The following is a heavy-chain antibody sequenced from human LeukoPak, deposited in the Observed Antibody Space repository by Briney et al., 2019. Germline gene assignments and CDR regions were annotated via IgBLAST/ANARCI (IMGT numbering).Heavy chain of an antibody. J-gene: IGHJ4*02. D-gene: IGHD3-3*01. Sequence: SVKVSCKTSGGTFTSYAITWVRQAPGQGLEWMGKIIPISGTTNYAQKFQGRVTITTDESTSTAYMELSSLRSEDTAVYYCARGITIFGVVIRWDYWGQGTLVTVSS. V-gene: IGHV1-69*05. CDR2: IIPISGTT. CDR1: GGTFTSYA. CDR3: ARGITIFGVVIRWDY.